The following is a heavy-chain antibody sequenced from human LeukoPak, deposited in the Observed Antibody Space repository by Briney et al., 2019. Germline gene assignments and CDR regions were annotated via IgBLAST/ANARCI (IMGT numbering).Heavy chain of an antibody. CDR3: ARVKGGDSRDY. V-gene: IGHV1-18*01. J-gene: IGHJ4*02. Sequence: GASVKVSCKASGYIFTSYGISWVRQAPGQGLEWLGWINTYNANTNYAQKLQGRVTMTTDTSMNTAYMELRSLRSGDTAVYYCARVKGGDSRDYWGQGTLVTVSS. CDR2: INTYNANT. D-gene: IGHD2-21*02. CDR1: GYIFTSYG.